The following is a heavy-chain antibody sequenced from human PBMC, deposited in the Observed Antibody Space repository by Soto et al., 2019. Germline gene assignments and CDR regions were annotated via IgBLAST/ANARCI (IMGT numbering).Heavy chain of an antibody. CDR3: AGITGSKSPFDF. Sequence: GGSLRLSCAVSGFTFSSYAMSWVRQAPGKGLEWVSSISDSGDRTFNADSVKGRFTISRDNSNNTLFLQMNSLRVEDTAVYYCAGITGSKSPFDFCGQGTLVTVPQ. D-gene: IGHD1-20*01. J-gene: IGHJ4*02. CDR2: ISDSGDRT. V-gene: IGHV3-23*01. CDR1: GFTFSSYA.